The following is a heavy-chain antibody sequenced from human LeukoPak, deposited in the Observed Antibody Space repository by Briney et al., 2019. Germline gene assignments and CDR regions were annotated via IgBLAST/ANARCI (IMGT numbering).Heavy chain of an antibody. V-gene: IGHV1-2*02. CDR3: ARGYDILTGYPYIGVDY. CDR2: INPNSGGT. CDR1: GYTFTGYY. J-gene: IGHJ4*02. Sequence: GASVKVSCKASGYTFTGYYMHWVRQAPGQGPEWMGWINPNSGGTNYAQKFQGRVTMTRDTSISTAYMELSRLRSDDTAVYYCARGYDILTGYPYIGVDYWGQGTLVTVSS. D-gene: IGHD3-9*01.